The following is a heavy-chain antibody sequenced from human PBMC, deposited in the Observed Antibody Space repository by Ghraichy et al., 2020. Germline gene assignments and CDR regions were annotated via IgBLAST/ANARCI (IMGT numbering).Heavy chain of an antibody. CDR2: IYYSGST. D-gene: IGHD6-13*01. J-gene: IGHJ4*02. CDR1: GGSISSGGYY. Sequence: SETLSLTCTVSGGSISSGGYYWSWIRQHPGKGLEWIGYIYYSGSTYYNPSLKSRVTISVDTSKNQFSLKLSSVTAADTAVYYCAKMRGRWVYSSSYYFDYWGQGTLVTVSS. CDR3: AKMRGRWVYSSSYYFDY. V-gene: IGHV4-31*03.